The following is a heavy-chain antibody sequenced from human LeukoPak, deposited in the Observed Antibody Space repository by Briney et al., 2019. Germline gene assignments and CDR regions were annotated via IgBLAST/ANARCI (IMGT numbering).Heavy chain of an antibody. Sequence: SETLSLTCTVSGGSISSGSYYWSWIRQPAGKGLEWIGRIYTSESTNYNPSLKSRVTISVDTSKNQFSLKLSSVTAADTAVYYCARARKNYYMDVWGKGTTVTVSS. CDR2: IYTSEST. J-gene: IGHJ6*03. CDR1: GGSISSGSYY. V-gene: IGHV4-61*02. CDR3: ARARKNYYMDV.